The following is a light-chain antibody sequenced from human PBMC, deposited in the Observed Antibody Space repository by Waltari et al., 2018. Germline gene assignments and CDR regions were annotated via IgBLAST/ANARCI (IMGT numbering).Light chain of an antibody. CDR1: NNHVGNQG. J-gene: IGLJ1*01. CDR2: RNN. V-gene: IGLV10-54*04. CDR3: SAWDSDLTAYV. Sequence: QAGLTQPPSVSKGLGQTATLSCTGNNNHVGNQGAAWLHQPPGQPPKVLSDRNNYRPSGISERFSAARSGNTASLTISGLQPEDEADYYCSAWDSDLTAYVFGTGTKVTVL.